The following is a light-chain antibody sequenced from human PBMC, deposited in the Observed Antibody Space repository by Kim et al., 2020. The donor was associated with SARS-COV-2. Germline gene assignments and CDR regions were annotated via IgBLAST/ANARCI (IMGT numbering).Light chain of an antibody. V-gene: IGKV3-11*01. Sequence: LSPGERATLSCRARQSVSTYLAWYQQRSGQAPRVLIYDASNRATGIPARFSGSGSGTDFTLTISSLQPEDFAVYYCQQRSSWPLTFGGGTKVDIK. CDR1: QSVSTY. J-gene: IGKJ4*01. CDR3: QQRSSWPLT. CDR2: DAS.